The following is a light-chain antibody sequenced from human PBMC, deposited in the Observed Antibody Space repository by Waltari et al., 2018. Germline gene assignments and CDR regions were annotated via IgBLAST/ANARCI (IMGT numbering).Light chain of an antibody. J-gene: IGLJ1*01. V-gene: IGLV3-21*04. CDR1: NIGTYS. CDR3: HVWHPHVDPGV. CDR2: YDR. Sequence: SYVVTQPPSVSVVPGETATITCGGDNIGTYSVHWYQQKAGQAPVLVIFYDRDRPSGSPDRFSGSNSGNTATLTISRVEAGDEARYYCHVWHPHVDPGVFGTGTEVTVL.